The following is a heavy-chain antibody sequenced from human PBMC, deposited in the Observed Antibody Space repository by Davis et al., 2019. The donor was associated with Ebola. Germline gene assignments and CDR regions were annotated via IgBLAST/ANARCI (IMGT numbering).Heavy chain of an antibody. D-gene: IGHD6-6*01. Sequence: PSETLSLTCTVSNGSMFSGSYYWSWVRQPAGKGLEWVGQTYVSGGTNYNPSLKSRVTISVDTSKNQFSLNLRSVTAADTALYYCVTNSTSSGFDNWGQGILVTVSS. CDR2: TYVSGGT. J-gene: IGHJ4*02. V-gene: IGHV4-61*09. CDR3: VTNSTSSGFDN. CDR1: NGSMFSGSYY.